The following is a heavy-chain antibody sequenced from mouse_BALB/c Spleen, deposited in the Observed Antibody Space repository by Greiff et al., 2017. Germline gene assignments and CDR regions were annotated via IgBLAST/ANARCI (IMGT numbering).Heavy chain of an antibody. Sequence: EVQRVESGPGLVKPSQSLSLTCTVTGYSITSDYAWNWIRQFPGNKLEWMGYISYSGSTSYNPSLKSRISITRDTSKNQFFLQLNSVTTEDTATYYCARRYRYDYFDYWGQGTTLTVSS. D-gene: IGHD2-14*01. CDR3: ARRYRYDYFDY. J-gene: IGHJ2*01. V-gene: IGHV3-2*02. CDR1: GYSITSDYA. CDR2: ISYSGST.